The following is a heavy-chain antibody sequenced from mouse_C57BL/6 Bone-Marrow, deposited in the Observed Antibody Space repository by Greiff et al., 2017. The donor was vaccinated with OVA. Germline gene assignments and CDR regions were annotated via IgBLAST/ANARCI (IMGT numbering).Heavy chain of an antibody. Sequence: VKLVESGAELARPGASVKLSCKASGYTFTSYGISWVKQRTGQGLEWIGEIYPRSGNTYYNEKFKGKATLTADKSSSTAYMDLRSLTSEDAAVYFCARDYYGTWFAYWGQGTLVTVSA. D-gene: IGHD1-1*01. CDR3: ARDYYGTWFAY. J-gene: IGHJ3*01. V-gene: IGHV1-81*01. CDR1: GYTFTSYG. CDR2: IYPRSGNT.